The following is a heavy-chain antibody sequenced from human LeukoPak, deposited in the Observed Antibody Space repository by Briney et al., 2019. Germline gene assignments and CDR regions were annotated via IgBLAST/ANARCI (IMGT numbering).Heavy chain of an antibody. CDR1: GYSISSGYY. V-gene: IGHV4-38-2*02. J-gene: IGHJ4*02. CDR3: ARDNDYGGNDFDY. CDR2: IYHSGST. D-gene: IGHD4-23*01. Sequence: PSETLSLTCTVSGYSISSGYYWGWIRPPPGKGLEWIGSIYHSGSTYYNPSLKSRVTISVDTSKNQFSLKLSSVTAADTAVYYCARDNDYGGNDFDYWGQGTLVTVSS.